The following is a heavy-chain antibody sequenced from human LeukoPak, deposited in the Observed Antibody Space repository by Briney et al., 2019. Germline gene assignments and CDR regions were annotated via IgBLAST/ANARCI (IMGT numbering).Heavy chain of an antibody. Sequence: WETLSLTCTVSGGSISSSSYYWGWVRQPPGKGLEWIGSIYYSGNTYYNPSLKSRVTISLDTSKNQYSLRLSSVTAADTAVYYCAVDFGSHRVVYWGQGSLVTVSS. CDR3: AVDFGSHRVVY. J-gene: IGHJ4*01. CDR2: IYYSGNT. D-gene: IGHD3-3*01. CDR1: GGSISSSSYY. V-gene: IGHV4-39*01.